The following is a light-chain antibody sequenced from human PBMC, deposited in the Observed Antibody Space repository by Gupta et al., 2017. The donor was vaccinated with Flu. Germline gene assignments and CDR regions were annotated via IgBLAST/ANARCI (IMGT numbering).Light chain of an antibody. CDR2: QAS. V-gene: IGKV1-5*03. CDR1: QSFSTW. J-gene: IGKJ1*01. Sequence: DSVTITCQASQSFSTWFALYQQKPGKAPKLLIYQASTLESGVPSRFSGSGSGTEFTLTISSLQPDDFATYYCQHYSTFPWTFGQGTKVEIK. CDR3: QHYSTFPWT.